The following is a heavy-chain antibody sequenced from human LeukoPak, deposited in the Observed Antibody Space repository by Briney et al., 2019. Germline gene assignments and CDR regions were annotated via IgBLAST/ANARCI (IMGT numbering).Heavy chain of an antibody. CDR1: GGSISSYH. Sequence: SETLSLTCNVSGGSISSYHWSWIRQPPGKGLEWIGHIYYTGSTNYNPSLKSRVTISLDTSKNQFSLKLSSVTAADTAVYYCTRSLGVVIHGGMDVWGQGTTVTVSS. CDR3: TRSLGVVIHGGMDV. V-gene: IGHV4-59*01. J-gene: IGHJ6*02. CDR2: IYYTGST. D-gene: IGHD3-3*01.